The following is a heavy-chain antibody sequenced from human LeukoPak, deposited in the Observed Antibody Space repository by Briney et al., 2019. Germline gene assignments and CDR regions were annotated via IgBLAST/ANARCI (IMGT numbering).Heavy chain of an antibody. CDR2: IYHTGST. CDR3: ARRGRNSSGWQDYL. Sequence: SQTLSLTRLLSARSLSKYYWRCLRPPPGKGLEWIANIYHTGSTNYNPSLSSRVTISIASAKNQFSLKLPSVPAAHTSLYYCARRGRNSSGWQDYLWGQGTLVTVSS. J-gene: IGHJ4*02. V-gene: IGHV4-59*01. CDR1: ARSLSKYY. D-gene: IGHD6-25*01.